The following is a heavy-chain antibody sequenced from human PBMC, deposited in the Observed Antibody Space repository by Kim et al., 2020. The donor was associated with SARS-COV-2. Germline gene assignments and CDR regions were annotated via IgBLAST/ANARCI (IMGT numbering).Heavy chain of an antibody. CDR1: GFTFSSYA. D-gene: IGHD5-12*01. V-gene: IGHV3-30-3*01. CDR3: ARSSGYVSSFDY. J-gene: IGHJ4*02. Sequence: GGSLRLSCAASGFTFSSYAMHWVRQAPGKGLEWVAVISYDGSNKYYADSVKGRFTISRDNSKNTLYLQMNSLRAEDTAVYYCARSSGYVSSFDYWGQGTLVTVSP. CDR2: ISYDGSNK.